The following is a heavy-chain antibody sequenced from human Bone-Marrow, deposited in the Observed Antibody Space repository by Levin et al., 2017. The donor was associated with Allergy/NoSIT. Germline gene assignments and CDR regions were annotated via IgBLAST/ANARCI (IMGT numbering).Heavy chain of an antibody. CDR1: GFIFDDYA. D-gene: IGHD6-6*01. J-gene: IGHJ4*02. V-gene: IGHV3-9*01. Sequence: SLKISCAASGFIFDDYAMHWVRQVPGKGLEWVSGTSWNSGSIGYADSVKGRFTISRDNAKNSLYLQMNSLRVEDTALYYCAKDVAARSVYYLDCWGQGILVTVSP. CDR3: AKDVAARSVYYLDC. CDR2: TSWNSGSI.